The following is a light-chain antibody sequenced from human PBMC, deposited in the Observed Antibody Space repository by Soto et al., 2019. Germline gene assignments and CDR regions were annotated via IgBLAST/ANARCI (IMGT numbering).Light chain of an antibody. V-gene: IGLV1-44*01. CDR1: SSNIESNN. CDR2: SND. CDR3: AAWYDSLNGVV. Sequence: QSVLTQPPSASGTPGQRVTISCSGGSSNIESNNVNWYQQLPGTDPQLLIYSNDPSPSGVPDRFSGSKSGTSSSLAISGLQSEDEADYYCAAWYDSLNGVVFGGGTKVTVL. J-gene: IGLJ2*01.